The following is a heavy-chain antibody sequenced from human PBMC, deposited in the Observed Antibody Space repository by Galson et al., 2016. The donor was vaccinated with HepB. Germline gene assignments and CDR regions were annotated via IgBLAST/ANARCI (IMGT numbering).Heavy chain of an antibody. CDR1: GDSVSSDNGA. CDR2: TYYRYKWYN. Sequence: CAISGDSVSSDNGAWNWIRQSPSRGLEWLGRTYYRYKWYNDYVVSVTSRITINPDTSKNQVSLRLNSVTPEDKDVYYCARGWAGRGCTVWGKGTTVTVSS. CDR3: ARGWAGRGCTV. D-gene: IGHD6-19*01. J-gene: IGHJ6*03. V-gene: IGHV6-1*01.